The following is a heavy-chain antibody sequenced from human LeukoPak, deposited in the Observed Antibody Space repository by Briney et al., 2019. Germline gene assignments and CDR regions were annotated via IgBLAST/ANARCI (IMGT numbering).Heavy chain of an antibody. V-gene: IGHV4-61*02. J-gene: IGHJ3*02. D-gene: IGHD6-13*01. Sequence: SQALSLTCTVSGGSISSGSYYWSWIRQPAGKGLEWIGRIYTSGSTNYNPSLKSRVTISVDTSKNQFSLKLSSVTAADTAVYYCARVIAAAALVAFDIWGQGTMVTVSS. CDR2: IYTSGST. CDR1: GGSISSGSYY. CDR3: ARVIAAAALVAFDI.